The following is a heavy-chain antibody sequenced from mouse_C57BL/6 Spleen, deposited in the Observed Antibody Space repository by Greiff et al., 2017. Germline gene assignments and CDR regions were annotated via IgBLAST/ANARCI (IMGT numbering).Heavy chain of an antibody. V-gene: IGHV1-52*01. D-gene: IGHD1-1*01. CDR3: AITTVVAPYAMDY. CDR1: GYTFTSYW. J-gene: IGHJ4*01. Sequence: QVQLQQPGAELVRPGSSVKLSCKASGYTFTSYWMHWVKQRPIQGLEWIGNIDPSYSETHYNQKFKDKATLTVDKSSSTAYMQLSSLTSADSAVYYCAITTVVAPYAMDYWGQGTSVTVSS. CDR2: IDPSYSET.